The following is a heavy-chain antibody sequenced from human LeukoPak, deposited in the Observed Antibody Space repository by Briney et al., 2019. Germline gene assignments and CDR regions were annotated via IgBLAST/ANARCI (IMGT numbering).Heavy chain of an antibody. CDR1: GFRFSSYA. V-gene: IGHV3-21*01. J-gene: IGHJ4*02. CDR2: ISSSSSYI. Sequence: GGSLRLSCAASGFRFSSYAMSWVRQAPGKGLEWVSSISSSSSYIYYADSVKGRFTISRDNAKNSLYLQMNSLRVEDTAVYYCARVPEFRIADYWGQGTLVTVSS. CDR3: ARVPEFRIADY. D-gene: IGHD6-13*01.